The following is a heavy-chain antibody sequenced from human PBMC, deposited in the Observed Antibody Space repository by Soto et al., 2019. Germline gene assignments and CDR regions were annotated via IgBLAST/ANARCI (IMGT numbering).Heavy chain of an antibody. CDR2: IIPIFGTA. V-gene: IGHV1-69*13. J-gene: IGHJ6*01. CDR3: ARIVYLGCIGV. CDR1: GGTFSSYA. Sequence: ASVKVSWKASGGTFSSYAISWVRQAPGQGLEWMVGIIPIFGTANYAQKFQGRVTITADESTSTAYIGLSSLRAEDTAVYYCARIVYLGCIGVWGQGTTVNVPS. D-gene: IGHD2-8*01.